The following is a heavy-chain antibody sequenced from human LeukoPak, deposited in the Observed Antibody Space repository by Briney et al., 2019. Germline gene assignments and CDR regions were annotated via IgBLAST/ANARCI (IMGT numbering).Heavy chain of an antibody. CDR1: GFTFSSYW. Sequence: GGSLRLSCAASGFTFSSYWMHWVRHAPGKGLVWVSRINSDGSSTSYADSVKGRFTISRDNAKNTLYLQMNSLRAEDTAVYYCARGPAAGTFYYWGQGTLVTVSS. D-gene: IGHD6-13*01. V-gene: IGHV3-74*01. CDR2: INSDGSST. CDR3: ARGPAAGTFYY. J-gene: IGHJ4*02.